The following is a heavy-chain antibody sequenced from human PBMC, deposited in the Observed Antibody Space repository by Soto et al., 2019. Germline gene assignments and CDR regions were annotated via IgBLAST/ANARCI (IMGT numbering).Heavy chain of an antibody. CDR3: ARGGAARSYYFDY. CDR2: ISYDGSNK. Sequence: GGSLRVSCASYGLNFSSYAVHWVGQAPGKGLEWVAVISYDGSNKCYADSVKGRFTISRDNSKNTLYLQMNSLRAEDTAVYYCARGGAARSYYFDYWGQGTLVTGSS. V-gene: IGHV3-30-3*01. J-gene: IGHJ4*02. CDR1: GLNFSSYA. D-gene: IGHD6-25*01.